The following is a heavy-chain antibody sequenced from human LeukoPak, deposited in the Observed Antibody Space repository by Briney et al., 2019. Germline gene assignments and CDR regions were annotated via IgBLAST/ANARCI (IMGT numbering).Heavy chain of an antibody. Sequence: GGSLRLSCAASGFTFSSYDMTWIRQAPGKGLEWVSYISTSGRTIYYADSVKGRFTISRDNAKNSLYLQMNSLRAEDTAVYYCTRDLRGGNPVAWGQGTLVTVSS. CDR2: ISTSGRTI. D-gene: IGHD4-23*01. V-gene: IGHV3-11*01. J-gene: IGHJ4*02. CDR1: GFTFSSYD. CDR3: TRDLRGGNPVA.